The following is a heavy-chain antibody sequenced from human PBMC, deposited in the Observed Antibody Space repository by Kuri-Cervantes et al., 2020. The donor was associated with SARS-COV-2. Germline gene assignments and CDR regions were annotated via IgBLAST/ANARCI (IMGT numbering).Heavy chain of an antibody. V-gene: IGHV3-20*04. J-gene: IGHJ4*02. D-gene: IGHD6-19*01. CDR2: INWNGGST. CDR1: GFTFDDYG. Sequence: GESLKISCAASGFTFDDYGMSWVRQAPGEGLEWVSRINWNGGSTGYADSVKGRFTISRDNAKNSLYLQMNNLRAEDTALYFCARDPTGVAGVGRFFDYWGQGALVTVSS. CDR3: ARDPTGVAGVGRFFDY.